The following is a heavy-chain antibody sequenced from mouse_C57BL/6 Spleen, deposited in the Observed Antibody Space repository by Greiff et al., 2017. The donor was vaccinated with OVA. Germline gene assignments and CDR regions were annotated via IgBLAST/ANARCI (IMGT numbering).Heavy chain of an antibody. J-gene: IGHJ4*01. CDR2: IDPETGGT. V-gene: IGHV1-15*01. D-gene: IGHD1-1*01. CDR1: GYTFTDYE. CDR3: TRSTYYYGRSGRAMDY. Sequence: QVQLQQSGAELVRPGASVTLSCKASGYTFTDYEMHWVKQTPVHGLEWIGAIDPETGGTAYNQKFNGKAILTADKSSSTAYMELRSLTSEDSAVYYCTRSTYYYGRSGRAMDYWGQGTSVTVSS.